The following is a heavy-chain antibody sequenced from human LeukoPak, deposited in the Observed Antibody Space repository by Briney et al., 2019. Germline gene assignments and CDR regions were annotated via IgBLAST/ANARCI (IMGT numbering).Heavy chain of an antibody. D-gene: IGHD1-20*01. Sequence: PGGSLRLSCAASGFTFSTYAMSWVRQAPGKGLEWVSAISDTTYYADSVKGRFTISRDNSKNTLCLQMSSLRTEDTAVYYCAKAQAITGRNFFDPWGQGTLVTVSS. V-gene: IGHV3-23*01. CDR1: GFTFSTYA. J-gene: IGHJ5*02. CDR2: ISDTT. CDR3: AKAQAITGRNFFDP.